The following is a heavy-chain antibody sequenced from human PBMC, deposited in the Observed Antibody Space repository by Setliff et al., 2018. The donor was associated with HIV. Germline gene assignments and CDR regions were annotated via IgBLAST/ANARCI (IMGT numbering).Heavy chain of an antibody. CDR1: GFAFSSYA. CDR3: AKDVYVAKYYYGSSGYSGSYYFDY. Sequence: PGGSLRLSCAASGFAFSSYAMSWVRQAPGKGLEWVSAISGSGANTYYADSVKGRFTISRDSSKNTLYLQMNSLRAEDTAVYYCAKDVYVAKYYYGSSGYSGSYYFDYWGQGTLVTVSS. CDR2: ISGSGANT. D-gene: IGHD3-22*01. V-gene: IGHV3-23*01. J-gene: IGHJ4*02.